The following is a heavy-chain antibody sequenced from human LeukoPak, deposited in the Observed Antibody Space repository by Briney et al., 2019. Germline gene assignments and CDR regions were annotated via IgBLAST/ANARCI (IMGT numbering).Heavy chain of an antibody. Sequence: ASVKVSCKASGYTFTSYGISWVRQAPGQGLEWMGWISAHNGNTNYAQKLQGRVTMTTDTSTSTAYMVLRSLRSDDTAVYYCATGFYGGNSDYWGQGTLVTVSP. J-gene: IGHJ4*02. CDR1: GYTFTSYG. CDR2: ISAHNGNT. D-gene: IGHD4-23*01. V-gene: IGHV1-18*01. CDR3: ATGFYGGNSDY.